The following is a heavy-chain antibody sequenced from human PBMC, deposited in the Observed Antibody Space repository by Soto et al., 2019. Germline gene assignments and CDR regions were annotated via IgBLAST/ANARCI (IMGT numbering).Heavy chain of an antibody. J-gene: IGHJ4*02. Sequence: QLQLQESGSGLVKPSQTLSLTCAVSGGSISSGGYSWSWIRQPPGKGLEWIGYIYHSGSTYYNPHLKSRDTKSVDRSKNQFSLKLSSVTAADTAVYYCAAGGGLPRYYWGQGTLVTVSS. V-gene: IGHV4-30-2*01. CDR3: AAGGGLPRYY. D-gene: IGHD5-12*01. CDR1: GGSISSGGYS. CDR2: IYHSGST.